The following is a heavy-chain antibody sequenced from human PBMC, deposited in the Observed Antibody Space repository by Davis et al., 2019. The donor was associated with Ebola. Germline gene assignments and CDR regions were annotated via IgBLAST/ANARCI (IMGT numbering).Heavy chain of an antibody. Sequence: MPSETLSLTCAVYGGSFSGYYWGWIRQPPGKGLEWIGSIYYSGSTYYNPSLKSRVTISVDTSKNQFSLKLSSVTAADTAVYYCARRTDYYYDSSGYYYGLYYYGMDVWGQGTTVTVSS. V-gene: IGHV4-34*01. J-gene: IGHJ6*02. CDR2: IYYSGST. D-gene: IGHD3-22*01. CDR1: GGSFSGYY. CDR3: ARRTDYYYDSSGYYYGLYYYGMDV.